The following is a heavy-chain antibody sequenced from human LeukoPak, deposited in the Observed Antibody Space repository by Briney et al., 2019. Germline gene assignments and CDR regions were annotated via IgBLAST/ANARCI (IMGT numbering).Heavy chain of an antibody. V-gene: IGHV3-7*01. CDR2: IKQDGSEK. CDR1: GFSVSGYW. Sequence: AGGSLTLSCAVSGFSVSGYWMTWVRQAPGEGLEWVANIKQDGSEKNYVDSVKGRFTISRDNAENSLFLQMNSLRVEDTAVYYCAREWQGGIAAAGTRIEGDYWGQGALVAVSS. J-gene: IGHJ4*02. D-gene: IGHD6-13*01. CDR3: AREWQGGIAAAGTRIEGDY.